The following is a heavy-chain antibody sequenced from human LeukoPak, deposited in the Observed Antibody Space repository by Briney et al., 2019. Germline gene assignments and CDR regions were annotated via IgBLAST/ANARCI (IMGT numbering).Heavy chain of an antibody. D-gene: IGHD6-13*01. CDR3: AKDPRRYSRTGGYFEY. V-gene: IGHV3-30*18. Sequence: GGSLRLSCAGSGFTFSNYVMHWVRQAPGKGLEWVAFISYDGSNKYYADSVKGRFTISRDNSKNTLYLQMNSLRAEDTAVYYCAKDPRRYSRTGGYFEYWGQGTLVTVSS. CDR2: ISYDGSNK. CDR1: GFTFSNYV. J-gene: IGHJ4*02.